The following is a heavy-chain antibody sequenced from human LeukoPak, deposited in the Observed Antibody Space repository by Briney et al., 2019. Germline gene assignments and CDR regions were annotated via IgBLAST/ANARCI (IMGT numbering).Heavy chain of an antibody. CDR1: GFTFSSYA. D-gene: IGHD2-2*02. CDR2: ISGSGGST. J-gene: IGHJ4*02. Sequence: GGSLRLSCAASGFTFSSYAMSSVRQAPGKGLEWVSAISGSGGSTYYADSVKGRFTISRDNSKNTLYLQMNSLRAEDTAVYYCAKDRWYCSSTSCYTTDWGQGTLVTVSS. V-gene: IGHV3-23*01. CDR3: AKDRWYCSSTSCYTTD.